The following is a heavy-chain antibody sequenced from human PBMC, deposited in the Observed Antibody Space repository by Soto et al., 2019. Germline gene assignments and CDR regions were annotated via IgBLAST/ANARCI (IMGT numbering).Heavy chain of an antibody. V-gene: IGHV3-66*01. Sequence: EVQLVESGGGLVQPGGSLRLSCAASGVTVSNNYMSWVRQAPGKGLEWVSVIYSGGRTYYADSVKGRFIISRDSSKNTLYLQMNCLSAEATAVYYCARDTDDDYRGQGTLVTVSS. J-gene: IGHJ4*02. CDR3: ARDTDDDY. D-gene: IGHD4-17*01. CDR2: IYSGGRT. CDR1: GVTVSNNY.